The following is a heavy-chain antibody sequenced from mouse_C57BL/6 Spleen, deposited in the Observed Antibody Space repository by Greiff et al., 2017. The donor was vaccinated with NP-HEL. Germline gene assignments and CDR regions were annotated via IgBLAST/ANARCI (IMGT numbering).Heavy chain of an antibody. Sequence: EVKLMESGGGLVKPGGSLKLSCAASGFTFSSYAMSWVRQTPEKRLEWVATISDGGRYTYYPDNVKGRFTNSRDNAKNNLYLQMSHLKSEDTAMYYCARGDGYFDYWGQGTTLTVSS. CDR2: ISDGGRYT. J-gene: IGHJ2*01. V-gene: IGHV5-4*03. CDR1: GFTFSSYA. CDR3: ARGDGYFDY. D-gene: IGHD3-3*01.